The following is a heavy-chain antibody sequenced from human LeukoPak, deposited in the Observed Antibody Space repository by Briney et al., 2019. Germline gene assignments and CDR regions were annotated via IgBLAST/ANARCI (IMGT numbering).Heavy chain of an antibody. V-gene: IGHV3-48*02. CDR1: GFTFSSYS. D-gene: IGHD3-22*01. Sequence: PGGSLRLSCAASGFTFSSYSMNWVRQAPGKGLEWVSYISSSSSTIYYADSVKGRFTISRDNAKNSLYLQMNSLRDEDTAVYYYARGRRGGYDSSGYAFDIWGQGTMVTVSS. CDR3: ARGRRGGYDSSGYAFDI. J-gene: IGHJ3*02. CDR2: ISSSSSTI.